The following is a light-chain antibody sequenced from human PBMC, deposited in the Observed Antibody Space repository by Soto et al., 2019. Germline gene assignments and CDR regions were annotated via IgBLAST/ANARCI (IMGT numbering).Light chain of an antibody. CDR2: DVS. CDR1: SSDVGGYNY. Sequence: YARTPPASVTGYPGESITISCTGTSSDVGGYNYVSWYQQHPGEAPKLMIYDVSNRPSGVSNRFSGSKSGNTASLTISGLQAEGEADYYCSSYTSSSRNVFGTGTKVTVL. V-gene: IGLV2-14*01. J-gene: IGLJ1*01. CDR3: SSYTSSSRNV.